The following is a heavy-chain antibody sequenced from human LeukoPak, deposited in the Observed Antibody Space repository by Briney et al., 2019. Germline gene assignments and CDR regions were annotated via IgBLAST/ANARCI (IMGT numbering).Heavy chain of an antibody. CDR2: FDPEDGET. CDR1: GYTLTELS. V-gene: IGHV1-24*01. CDR3: ATSLYYYDSSGSRHGDYS. Sequence: ASVKVSCKVSGYTLTELSMHWVRQAPGKGLEWMGGFDPEDGETIYAQKFQGRVTMTEDTSTDTAYMELSSLRSEDTAVYYCATSLYYYDSSGSRHGDYSWGQGTLVTVSS. D-gene: IGHD3-22*01. J-gene: IGHJ4*02.